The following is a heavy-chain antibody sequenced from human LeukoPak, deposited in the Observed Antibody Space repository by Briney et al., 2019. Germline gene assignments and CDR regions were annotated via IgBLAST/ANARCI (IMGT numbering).Heavy chain of an antibody. D-gene: IGHD6-13*01. Sequence: GESLKISCKVSGYSFTTYWFGWVRQMPGKGLEWMGIIYPDDSDTRYSPSFQGQVTISADKSITTAYLQWISLKASDTAMYYCARQRRNGGIAASNDAFDIWGQGTMVTVSS. CDR1: GYSFTTYW. V-gene: IGHV5-51*01. J-gene: IGHJ3*02. CDR2: IYPDDSDT. CDR3: ARQRRNGGIAASNDAFDI.